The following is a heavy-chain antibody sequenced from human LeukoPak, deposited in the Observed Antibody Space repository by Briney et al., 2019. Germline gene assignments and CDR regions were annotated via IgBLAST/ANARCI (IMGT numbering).Heavy chain of an antibody. J-gene: IGHJ4*02. CDR3: AKGGLNRFDY. CDR1: GFTFSSYA. CDR2: FSGSGGNT. D-gene: IGHD1-14*01. Sequence: PGGSLRLSCAASGFTFSSYAMSWVRQAPGKGLEWVSTFSGSGGNTYYADSVKGRFTISRDNSKNTLYLQMNSLRAEDTAVYCCAKGGLNRFDYWGQGTLVTVSS. V-gene: IGHV3-23*01.